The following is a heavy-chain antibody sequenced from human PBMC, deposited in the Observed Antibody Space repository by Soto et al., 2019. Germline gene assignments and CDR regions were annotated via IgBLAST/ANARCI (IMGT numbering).Heavy chain of an antibody. CDR2: IWYDGSNK. Sequence: QVQLVESGGDVVQPGRSLRLSCAPSGFSFSAYGMHWVRQAPGKGLEWVAVIWYDGSNKFYGDSVKGRFTISRDNAENTLYXXMNSLRAEDTAVYYCAXDXXSSGSYPFDYWGQGTLVTVSS. CDR1: GFSFSAYG. V-gene: IGHV3-33*01. CDR3: AXDXXSSGSYPFDY. D-gene: IGHD3-10*01. J-gene: IGHJ4*02.